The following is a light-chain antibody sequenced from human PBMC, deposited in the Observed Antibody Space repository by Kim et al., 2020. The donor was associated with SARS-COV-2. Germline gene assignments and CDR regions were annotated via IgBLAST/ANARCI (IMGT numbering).Light chain of an antibody. CDR2: GAS. Sequence: EIVLTQSPGTLSLSPGERATLSCRASQSVSSNYLAWYQQKPGQAPRLLIYGASSRATGIPDRFSGSGSGTDFTLTISRLEPEDFAVFYCQQYGSSPPITFGQRTRLEIK. V-gene: IGKV3-20*01. CDR3: QQYGSSPPIT. J-gene: IGKJ5*01. CDR1: QSVSSNY.